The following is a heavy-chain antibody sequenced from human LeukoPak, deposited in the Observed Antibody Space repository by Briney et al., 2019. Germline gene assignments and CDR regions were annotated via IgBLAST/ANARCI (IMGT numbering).Heavy chain of an antibody. CDR2: IRSKANSYAT. D-gene: IGHD3-22*01. J-gene: IGHJ4*02. CDR3: TRPHYDSSGYYYAFDY. Sequence: GGSLRLSCAASGFTFSGSAMHWVRQASGKGLEWVGRIRSKANSYATACAASVKGRFTISRDDSKNTAYLQMNSLKTEDTAVYYCTRPHYDSSGYYYAFDYWGQGTLVTVSS. CDR1: GFTFSGSA. V-gene: IGHV3-73*01.